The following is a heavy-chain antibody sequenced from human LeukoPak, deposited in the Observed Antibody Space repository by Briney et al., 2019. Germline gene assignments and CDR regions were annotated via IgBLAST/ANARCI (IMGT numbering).Heavy chain of an antibody. Sequence: GGSLRLSCTASGFTFGDYAMSWFRQAPGKGLEWVGFIRSKTYGGTTGYAASVKDTFTISRDDSKSVVYLQMNSLKTEDTAFYYCTRGVGQQLIPPDYWGQGILVTVSS. CDR2: IRSKTYGGTT. CDR1: GFTFGDYA. CDR3: TRGVGQQLIPPDY. V-gene: IGHV3-49*03. D-gene: IGHD6-13*01. J-gene: IGHJ4*02.